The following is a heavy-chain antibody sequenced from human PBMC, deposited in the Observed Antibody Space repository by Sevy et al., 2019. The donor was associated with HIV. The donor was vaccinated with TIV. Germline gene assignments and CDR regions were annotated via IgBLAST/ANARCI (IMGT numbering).Heavy chain of an antibody. CDR3: ARLTTKPTSDLYGMDV. CDR1: GYIFTDYY. D-gene: IGHD4-17*01. CDR2: INSDSGVT. J-gene: IGHJ6*02. V-gene: IGHV1-2*02. Sequence: ASVKVSCKASGYIFTDYYIHWVRQAPGQGLEWMAWINSDSGVTNYAQRFQGEVTVTRDTSLSTAYLELIRLRSNDTAIYYCARLTTKPTSDLYGMDVWGRGTTVTVSS.